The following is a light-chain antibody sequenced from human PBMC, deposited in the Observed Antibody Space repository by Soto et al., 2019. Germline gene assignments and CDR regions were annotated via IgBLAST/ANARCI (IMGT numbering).Light chain of an antibody. V-gene: IGKV3-20*01. CDR3: QQYGASPLT. CDR1: QSVSSNY. CDR2: GGS. J-gene: IGKJ4*01. Sequence: EIVLTQSPGTLSLSPGDRATLSCRARQSVSSNYLAWYQHRPGQAPRLVIFGGSSRATGIPDRFSGSGSGTDSTLTISRLEPEDFAVYYCQQYGASPLTFGGGTKVDIK.